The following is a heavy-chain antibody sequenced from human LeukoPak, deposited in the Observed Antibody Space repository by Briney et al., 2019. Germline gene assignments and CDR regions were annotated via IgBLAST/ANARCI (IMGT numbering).Heavy chain of an antibody. J-gene: IGHJ4*02. V-gene: IGHV4-38-2*02. Sequence: SETLSLTCTVSGYSISSGYYWGWIRQPPGKGLEWIGSIYHSGSTYYNPSLKSRVTISVDTSKNQFSLKLSSVTAAGTAVYYCASSITIFGVVIIRFDYWGQGTLVTVSS. CDR3: ASSITIFGVVIIRFDY. D-gene: IGHD3-3*01. CDR1: GYSISSGYY. CDR2: IYHSGST.